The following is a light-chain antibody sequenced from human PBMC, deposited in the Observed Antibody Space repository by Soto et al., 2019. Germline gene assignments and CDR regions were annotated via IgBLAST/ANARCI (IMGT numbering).Light chain of an antibody. V-gene: IGKV1-27*01. CDR1: QDIRNF. CDR2: AAS. CDR3: QKYSSVPV. J-gene: IGKJ3*01. Sequence: DIQMTQSPTFLSASVGDRVTIPCRARQDIRNFVAWYQQNPGKAPKLLIYAASPLQSGVPSRFSGSGSGTDFTLTINSLHPEDVATYSCQKYSSVPVFGPGTKVEIK.